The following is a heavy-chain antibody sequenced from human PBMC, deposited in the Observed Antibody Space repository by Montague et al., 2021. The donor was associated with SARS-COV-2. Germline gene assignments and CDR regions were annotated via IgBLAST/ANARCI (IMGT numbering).Heavy chain of an antibody. CDR1: GGSISGYW. D-gene: IGHD4-17*01. V-gene: IGHV4-59*01. J-gene: IGHJ6*02. Sequence: SETLSLTCTVSGGSISGYWWGWVRQPPGKGLEWIANIFYSGSTYYKPSLRSRVTISVDTSKNQFYLELTSVTAADTAVYYCAKDRSPDYGERGLDVWGQGTTVTVSS. CDR3: AKDRSPDYGERGLDV. CDR2: IFYSGST.